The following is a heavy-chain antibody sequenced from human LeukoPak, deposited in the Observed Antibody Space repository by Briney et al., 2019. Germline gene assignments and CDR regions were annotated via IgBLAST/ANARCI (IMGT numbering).Heavy chain of an antibody. V-gene: IGHV1-18*01. CDR2: TSAHNGNT. CDR1: GYTFNSYG. J-gene: IGHJ6*03. D-gene: IGHD6-19*01. CDR3: ARDKGTVATYYYYYMDV. Sequence: ASVKVSCKASGYTFNSYGISWVRQAPGQGLVWMGWTSAHNGNTNYEEKVQGRVTMTTDTSTSTAYMELRSLGSDDTAVYYCARDKGTVATYYYYYMDVWGKGTTVTVSS.